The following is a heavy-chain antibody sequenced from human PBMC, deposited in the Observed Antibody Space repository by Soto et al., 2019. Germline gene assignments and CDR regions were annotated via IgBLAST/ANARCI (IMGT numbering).Heavy chain of an antibody. CDR2: IIPIFGTA. D-gene: IGHD3-9*01. CDR3: ARDSAESRYFDWQPGWRYYYGMDV. J-gene: IGHJ6*02. CDR1: GGTFSSYA. Sequence: SVKVSCKASGGTFSSYAISWVRQAPGQGLEWMGGIIPIFGTANYAQKFQGRVTITADESTSTAYMELSSLRSEDTAVYYCARDSAESRYFDWQPGWRYYYGMDVWGQGTTVTVSS. V-gene: IGHV1-69*13.